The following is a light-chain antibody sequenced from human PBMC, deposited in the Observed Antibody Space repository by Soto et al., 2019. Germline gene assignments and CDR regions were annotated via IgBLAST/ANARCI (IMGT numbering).Light chain of an antibody. CDR3: QQSYSTPTWT. CDR1: QGIRND. J-gene: IGKJ1*01. CDR2: SAS. Sequence: IQMTQSPSSLSASVGDRVTITCRASQGIRNDLGWYQQKPGKAPKLLIFSASSLQSGVPSRFSGSGSGTDFTLTISSLQPEDFATYYCQQSYSTPTWTFGQGTKVDIK. V-gene: IGKV1-39*01.